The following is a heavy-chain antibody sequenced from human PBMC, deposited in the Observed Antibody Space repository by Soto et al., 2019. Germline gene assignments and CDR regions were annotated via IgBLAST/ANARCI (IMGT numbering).Heavy chain of an antibody. D-gene: IGHD4-17*01. Sequence: GGSLRLSCAASGFTFSSYSMNWVRQAPGKGLEWVSYISSSSSTIYYADSVKGRFTISRDNAKNSLYLQMNSLRDEDTAVYYCASVFEGDYGDQKDYYYYGMDVWGQGTTVTVSS. J-gene: IGHJ6*02. CDR3: ASVFEGDYGDQKDYYYYGMDV. V-gene: IGHV3-48*02. CDR2: ISSSSSTI. CDR1: GFTFSSYS.